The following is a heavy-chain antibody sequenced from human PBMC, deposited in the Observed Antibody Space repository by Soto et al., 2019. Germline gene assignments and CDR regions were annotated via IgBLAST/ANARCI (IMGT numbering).Heavy chain of an antibody. J-gene: IGHJ6*02. V-gene: IGHV3-30*01. CDR2: ISYDGNHK. D-gene: IGHD2-8*02. CDR3: ARDRVCTCATCGEWDYDYYYGMDV. Sequence: VRPLRLSCEASGSTLRKYGLKWVCEAPCPVLARVEIISYDGNHKYTADSVQGRFTIHRENSKNTLYLQMNRMRAEDTAVYYCARDRVCTCATCGEWDYDYYYGMDVWGQGTTVTASS. CDR1: GSTLRKYG.